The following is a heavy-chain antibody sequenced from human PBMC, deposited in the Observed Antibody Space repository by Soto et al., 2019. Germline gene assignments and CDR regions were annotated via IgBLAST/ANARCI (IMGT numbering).Heavy chain of an antibody. CDR2: IWYDGSNK. Sequence: GGSLRLSCAASGFTFSSYGMHWVRQAPGKGLEWVAVIWYDGSNKYYADSVKGRFTISRDNSKNTLYLQMNSLRAEDTAVYYCARAPPWGLFERNYYHGMDVWGQGTTVTVSS. CDR1: GFTFSSYG. D-gene: IGHD7-27*01. CDR3: ARAPPWGLFERNYYHGMDV. J-gene: IGHJ6*02. V-gene: IGHV3-33*01.